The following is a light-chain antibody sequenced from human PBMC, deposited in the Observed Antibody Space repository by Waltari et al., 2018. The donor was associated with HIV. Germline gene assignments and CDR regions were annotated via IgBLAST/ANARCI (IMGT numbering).Light chain of an antibody. V-gene: IGKV3-15*01. CDR1: QSVSSN. CDR2: GAS. J-gene: IGKJ1*01. Sequence: EIVMTQSPATLSVSPGERATLSCRASQSVSSNLAWYQQKPGQAPRLLIYGASPRSTVIPARFSGSGSGTEFTLTISSLQSEDFAVYYCQQYNNWPTWTFGQGTKVEIK. CDR3: QQYNNWPTWT.